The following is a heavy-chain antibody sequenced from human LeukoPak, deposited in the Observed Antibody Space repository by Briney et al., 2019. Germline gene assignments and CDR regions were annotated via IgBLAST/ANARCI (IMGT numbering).Heavy chain of an antibody. J-gene: IGHJ4*02. D-gene: IGHD3-9*01. Sequence: ASVKVSCKTSGYTFNNYGITWVRQAPGQGLEWMGWISPYNGDTNYAQKLQGRVTLTTDTSTSTAYMELRSLRSDDTAVYYCATYDISTGYYPPTPDYWGQGTLVTVSS. V-gene: IGHV1-18*01. CDR3: ATYDISTGYYPPTPDY. CDR1: GYTFNNYG. CDR2: ISPYNGDT.